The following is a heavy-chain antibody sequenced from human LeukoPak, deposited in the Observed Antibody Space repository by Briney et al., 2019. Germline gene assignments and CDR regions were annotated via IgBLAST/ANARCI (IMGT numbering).Heavy chain of an antibody. V-gene: IGHV3-74*01. Sequence: GGSLRLSCSASGFTFSSYWMHWVRQVPGKGLVWVSRIGDDGSSTAYADSVKGRFTISRDNAKNTLYLQMNSLRAEDTAVYYCARASRGNWFDPWGQGTLVPVSS. CDR2: IGDDGSST. CDR3: ARASRGNWFDP. J-gene: IGHJ5*02. CDR1: GFTFSSYW. D-gene: IGHD3-10*01.